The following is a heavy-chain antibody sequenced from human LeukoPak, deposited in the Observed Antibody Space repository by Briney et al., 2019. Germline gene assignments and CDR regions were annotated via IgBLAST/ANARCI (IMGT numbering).Heavy chain of an antibody. V-gene: IGHV1-8*01. CDR1: GYTFTSYD. CDR3: ARNNEWYFDY. CDR2: MHPNSGNT. D-gene: IGHD3-3*01. Sequence: ASVKVSCTASGYTFTSYDINWVRQATGQGLEWMGWMHPNSGNTGYAQNFQGRVTMTRNTSISTAYMELSSLRSDDTAVYYCARNNEWYFDYWGQGTLVTVSS. J-gene: IGHJ4*02.